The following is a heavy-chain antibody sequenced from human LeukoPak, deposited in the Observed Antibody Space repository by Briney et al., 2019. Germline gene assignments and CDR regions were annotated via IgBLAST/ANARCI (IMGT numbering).Heavy chain of an antibody. CDR2: INPNSGGT. J-gene: IGHJ3*02. CDR1: GDIFTAYY. Sequence: ASVKVSCKASGDIFTAYYIHWVRQAPGQGLEWMGWINPNSGGTSFALNFQGRVTLTRDTSISTVYMELSRLRSDDTAVYYCARDLSGGALGAFDIWGQGTMVTVSS. D-gene: IGHD2-15*01. V-gene: IGHV1-2*02. CDR3: ARDLSGGALGAFDI.